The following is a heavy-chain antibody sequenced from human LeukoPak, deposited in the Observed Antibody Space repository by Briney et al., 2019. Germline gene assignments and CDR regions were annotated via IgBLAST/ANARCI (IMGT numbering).Heavy chain of an antibody. D-gene: IGHD5-18*01. CDR2: TYYSGST. V-gene: IGHV4-31*03. CDR1: GGSISSGGYY. CDR3: ARDYSYGSYYYYGMDV. J-gene: IGHJ6*02. Sequence: SQTLSLTCTVSGGSISSGGYYWSWIRQHPGKGLEWIGYTYYSGSTNYNPSLKSRVTISVDTSKNQFSLKLSSVTAADTAVYYCARDYSYGSYYYYGMDVWGQGTTVTVSS.